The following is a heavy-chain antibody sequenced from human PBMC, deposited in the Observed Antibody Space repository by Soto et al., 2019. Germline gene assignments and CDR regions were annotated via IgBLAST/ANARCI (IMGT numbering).Heavy chain of an antibody. V-gene: IGHV3-23*01. CDR2: ISGGGDNT. J-gene: IGHJ6*02. CDR3: AKSTVFNHFYRMDV. Sequence: PGGSLRLSCAASGFTFSSYAMSWVRQAPGKGLEWVSSISGGGDNTYYADSVQGRFTISRDNSDNTLDLQMNSLRAADTAVYFCAKSTVFNHFYRMDVWGPGTTVTVSS. CDR1: GFTFSSYA.